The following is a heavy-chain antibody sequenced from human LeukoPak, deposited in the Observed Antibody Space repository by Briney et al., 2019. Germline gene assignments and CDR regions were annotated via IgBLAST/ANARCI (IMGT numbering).Heavy chain of an antibody. CDR2: LYTTGTT. V-gene: IGHV3-66*01. Sequence: GGSLRLSCAASGFTFSSYWMSWVRQAPGKGLEWVSVLYTTGTTYYADSVKDRFTVSRDNSKNTLFLQMNSLRVDDTVVYYCVRDLPLQKWGQGTLVTVSS. D-gene: IGHD4-11*01. CDR1: GFTFSSYW. J-gene: IGHJ4*02. CDR3: VRDLPLQK.